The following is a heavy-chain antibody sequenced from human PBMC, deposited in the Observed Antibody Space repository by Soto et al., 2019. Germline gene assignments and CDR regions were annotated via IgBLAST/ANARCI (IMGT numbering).Heavy chain of an antibody. CDR3: ATRKGVLWFGGRGMDAFDI. CDR1: GGTFSSYA. CDR2: IIPKFGTA. V-gene: IGHV1-69*13. Sequence: GASVKVSCKASGGTFSSYAISWVRQAPGQGLEWMGGIIPKFGTANYAQKFQGRVTMTEDASTDTTYMELSSLRSEDTAVYYCATRKGVLWFGGRGMDAFDIWAQGTMVTVSS. J-gene: IGHJ3*02. D-gene: IGHD3-10*01.